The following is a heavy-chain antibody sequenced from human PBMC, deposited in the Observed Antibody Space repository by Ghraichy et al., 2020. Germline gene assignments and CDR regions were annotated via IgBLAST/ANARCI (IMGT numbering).Heavy chain of an antibody. Sequence: GGSLRLSCAASGFTFSNYWMSWVRQAPGKGLEWVANIKKDGSEGYYVDSVKGRFTISRDNSKNSLYLQMSSLRAEDTAVYYCARGDYYDGSDYFIDAFDIWGQGTRVTVSS. V-gene: IGHV3-7*01. CDR1: GFTFSNYW. J-gene: IGHJ3*02. CDR3: ARGDYYDGSDYFIDAFDI. D-gene: IGHD3-22*01. CDR2: IKKDGSEG.